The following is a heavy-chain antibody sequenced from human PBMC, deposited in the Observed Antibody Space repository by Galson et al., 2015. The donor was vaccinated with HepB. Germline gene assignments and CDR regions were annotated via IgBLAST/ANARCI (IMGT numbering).Heavy chain of an antibody. D-gene: IGHD3-10*01. J-gene: IGHJ4*02. CDR3: ATPSHSGNYYHF. V-gene: IGHV1-18*01. CDR2: INAYNGNT. CDR1: GYSFTSFG. Sequence: SVKVSCKASGYSFTSFGITWLRQAPGQGLEWMAWINAYNGNTKDSQKVQGRVTMTIDTSTSTAYMELRSLRSDDTAVYYCATPSHSGNYYHFWGQGTLVTVSS.